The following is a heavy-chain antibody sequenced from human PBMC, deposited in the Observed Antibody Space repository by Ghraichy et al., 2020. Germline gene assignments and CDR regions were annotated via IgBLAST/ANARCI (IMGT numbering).Heavy chain of an antibody. Sequence: LSLTCAASGFTFSSYAMSWVRQAPGKGLEWVSAISGSGGSTYYADSVKGRFTISRDNSNNTLYLQMNSLRAEDTAVYYCANGNSITNEYFQHWGQGTLVTVSS. CDR3: ANGNSITNEYFQH. CDR1: GFTFSSYA. D-gene: IGHD3-3*02. J-gene: IGHJ1*01. CDR2: ISGSGGST. V-gene: IGHV3-23*01.